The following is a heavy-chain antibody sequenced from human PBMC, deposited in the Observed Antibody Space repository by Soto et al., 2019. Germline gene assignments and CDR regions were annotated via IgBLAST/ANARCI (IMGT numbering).Heavy chain of an antibody. CDR1: GISTSSYW. D-gene: IGHD5-18*01. Sequence: EEHLVESGGALVRPGESLRLSCAASGISTSSYWMGWVLQAPGRGLEWVASIKKDGSEKYYMDSLKGRFTISRDNALNSLYLQMNSLRAEDTAVYFCVTGYHSDYWGQGTLVTVSS. J-gene: IGHJ4*02. CDR3: VTGYHSDY. V-gene: IGHV3-7*03. CDR2: IKKDGSEK.